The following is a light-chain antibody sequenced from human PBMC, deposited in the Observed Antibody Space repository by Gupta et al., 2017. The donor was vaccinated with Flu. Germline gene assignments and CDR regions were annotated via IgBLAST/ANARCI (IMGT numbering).Light chain of an antibody. CDR2: AAS. CDR1: QSISSY. V-gene: IGKV1-39*01. J-gene: IGKJ4*01. CDR3: QQSYSTLT. Sequence: VGDRVTITCRASQSISSYLNWYQQKPGKAPKLLIYAASSLQSGVPSRFSGSGSGTDFTLTISSLQPEDFAIYYCQQSYSTLTFGGGTKVEIK.